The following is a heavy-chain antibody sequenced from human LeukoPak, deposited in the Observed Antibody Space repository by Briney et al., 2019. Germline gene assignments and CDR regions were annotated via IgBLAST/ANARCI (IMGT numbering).Heavy chain of an antibody. D-gene: IGHD4-11*01. CDR3: AKRLPYYFDY. Sequence: HPGGSLRLSCAASGFTFTTYAMNWVRQAPGKGLEWVSAIGGSGGSTYYADSVKGRFTISRDNSKNTLYLHMNSLRAEDTAVYYCAKRLPYYFDYWGQGNPGHRLL. CDR2: IGGSGGST. J-gene: IGHJ4*02. V-gene: IGHV3-23*01. CDR1: GFTFTTYA.